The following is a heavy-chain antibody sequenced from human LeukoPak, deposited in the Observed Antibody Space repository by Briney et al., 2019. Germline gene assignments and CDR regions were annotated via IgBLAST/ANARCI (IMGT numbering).Heavy chain of an antibody. Sequence: SETLSLTCTVSGGSISSGDYYWSWIRQPPGKGLEWIGYIYYSGSTYYNPSLKSRVTISVDTSKNQFSLKLSSVTAADTAVYYCARVYHGSGSIPFDYWGQGTLVTVSS. V-gene: IGHV4-30-4*08. CDR2: IYYSGST. D-gene: IGHD3-10*01. CDR3: ARVYHGSGSIPFDY. J-gene: IGHJ4*02. CDR1: GGSISSGDYY.